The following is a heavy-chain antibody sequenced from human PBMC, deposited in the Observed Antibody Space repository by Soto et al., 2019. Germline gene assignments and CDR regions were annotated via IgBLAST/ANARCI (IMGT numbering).Heavy chain of an antibody. CDR2: IYHSGST. D-gene: IGHD4-4*01. V-gene: IGHV4-4*02. Sequence: SETLSLTCAVSGGSISSSNWWSWVRQPPGKGLEWIGEIYHSGSTNYNPSLKSRVTISVDKSKNQFSLKLSSVTAADTAVYYCAREGMTTVTRWFDPWGQGTLVTVSS. CDR3: AREGMTTVTRWFDP. J-gene: IGHJ5*02. CDR1: GGSISSSNW.